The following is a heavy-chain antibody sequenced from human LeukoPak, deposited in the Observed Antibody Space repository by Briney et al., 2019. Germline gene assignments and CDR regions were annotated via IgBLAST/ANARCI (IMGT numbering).Heavy chain of an antibody. CDR1: GFTFSSYA. V-gene: IGHV3-64*01. CDR2: ISSNGGST. CDR3: AKVGSGSYWNYFDY. J-gene: IGHJ4*02. Sequence: TGGSLRLSCAASGFTFSSYAMHWVRQAPGKGLEYVSAISSNGGSTYYANSVKGRFTISRDNSKNTLYLQMNSLRAEDTAVYYCAKVGSGSYWNYFDYWGQGTLVTVSS. D-gene: IGHD1-26*01.